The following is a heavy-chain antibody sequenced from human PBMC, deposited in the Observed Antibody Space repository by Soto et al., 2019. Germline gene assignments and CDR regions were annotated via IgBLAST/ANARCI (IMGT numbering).Heavy chain of an antibody. CDR1: GGSIDGGDYY. V-gene: IGHV4-61*08. Sequence: SETLSLTCTVSGGSIDGGDYYWSWIRQPPGRGLEWIGYVYYSGTTNYNPFLKSRVTLSLDKSKNQFSLKMKSVTAADAAVYYCASDAIAPTNYFDPWGQGTLVAVSS. D-gene: IGHD4-4*01. CDR3: ASDAIAPTNYFDP. CDR2: VYYSGTT. J-gene: IGHJ5*02.